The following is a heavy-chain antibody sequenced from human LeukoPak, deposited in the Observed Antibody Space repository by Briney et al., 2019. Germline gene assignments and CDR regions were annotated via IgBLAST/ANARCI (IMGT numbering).Heavy chain of an antibody. J-gene: IGHJ4*02. CDR1: GGSFSGYY. D-gene: IGHD3-16*02. Sequence: SETLSLTCAVYGGSFSGYYWSWIRQPPGKGLEWTGEINHSGSTNYNPSLKSRVTISVDTSKNQFSLKLSSVTAADTAVYYCARRRSSYPYDYWGQGTLVTVSS. V-gene: IGHV4-34*01. CDR3: ARRRSSYPYDY. CDR2: INHSGST.